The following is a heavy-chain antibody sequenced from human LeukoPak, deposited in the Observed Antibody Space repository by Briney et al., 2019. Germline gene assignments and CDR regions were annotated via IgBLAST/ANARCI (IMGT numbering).Heavy chain of an antibody. CDR2: IIPIFGTA. V-gene: IGHV1-69*05. CDR1: GGTFSSYA. D-gene: IGHD6-13*01. J-gene: IGHJ4*02. CDR3: ARGIAAMYYFDY. Sequence: SVTVSFKASGGTFSSYAISWVRQAPGQGLEWMGGIIPIFGTANYAQKFQGRVTITTDDSTSTAYMELSSLRSKDAAVYYCARGIAAMYYFDYWGQGTLVTVSS.